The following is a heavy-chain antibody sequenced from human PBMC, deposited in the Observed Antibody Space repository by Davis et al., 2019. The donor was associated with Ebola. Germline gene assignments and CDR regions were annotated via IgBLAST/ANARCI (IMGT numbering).Heavy chain of an antibody. CDR3: ASSYGMDV. J-gene: IGHJ6*04. V-gene: IGHV3-7*01. Sequence: GGSLRLSCAASGFTFSSYWMSWVRQAPGEGLEWVANIKEDGSEKHYVDSVKGRFTISRDNAKNSLYVQMNSLRAEDTAVYYCASSYGMDVWGKGTTVTVSS. CDR1: GFTFSSYW. CDR2: IKEDGSEK.